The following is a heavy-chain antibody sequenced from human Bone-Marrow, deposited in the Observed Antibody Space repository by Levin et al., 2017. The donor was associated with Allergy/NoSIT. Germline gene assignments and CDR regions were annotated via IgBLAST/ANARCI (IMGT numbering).Heavy chain of an antibody. CDR3: ARLMTPYYDVLTGSNYFDY. D-gene: IGHD3-9*01. V-gene: IGHV5-51*01. J-gene: IGHJ4*02. Sequence: PGESLKISCKTSGYSFTSNWIGWVRQMPEKGLEWMGIIYPGDSDTKYSPSFQGQVTISADRSIDTAYLQWSSLKASDTAMYYCARLMTPYYDVLTGSNYFDYWGQGTLVTVSS. CDR1: GYSFTSNW. CDR2: IYPGDSDT.